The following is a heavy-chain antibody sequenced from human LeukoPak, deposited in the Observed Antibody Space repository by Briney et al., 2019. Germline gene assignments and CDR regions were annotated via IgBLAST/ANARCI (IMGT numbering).Heavy chain of an antibody. CDR2: INPNSGGT. Sequence: GASVKVSCKASGYTFTGYYMHWVRQAPGQGLEWMGWINPNSGGTNYAQKFQGRVTMTRDTSISTAYMEQSRLRSDDTAVYYCARSFTVVTPWILGYWGQGTLVTVSS. D-gene: IGHD4-23*01. CDR3: ARSFTVVTPWILGY. V-gene: IGHV1-2*02. CDR1: GYTFTGYY. J-gene: IGHJ4*02.